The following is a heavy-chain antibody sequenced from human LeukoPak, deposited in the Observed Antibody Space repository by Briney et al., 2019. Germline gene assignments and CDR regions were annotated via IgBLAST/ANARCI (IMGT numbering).Heavy chain of an antibody. V-gene: IGHV3-74*01. CDR1: GFTFSSYW. J-gene: IGHJ4*02. CDR2: INSDGSTT. CDR3: ARVGASVGAFDY. Sequence: PGGSLRLSCAASGFTFSSYWMHWVRQAPGKGLVWVSRINSDGSTTSYADSVKGRFTISRDNAKNTLYLQMNSLRAEDTAVYYCARVGASVGAFDYWGQGTLVTVSS. D-gene: IGHD1-26*01.